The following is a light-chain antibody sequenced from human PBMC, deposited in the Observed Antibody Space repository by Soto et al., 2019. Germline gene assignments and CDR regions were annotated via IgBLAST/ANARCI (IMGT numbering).Light chain of an antibody. CDR1: SSNIGNNF. J-gene: IGLJ2*01. CDR3: GTWDNSLSTSVV. CDR2: DNN. V-gene: IGLV1-51*01. Sequence: QSVLTQPPSVSAAPXQKVTIXCSGSSSNIGNNFVSWYQQLPGTAPKLLIFDNNKRPSGIADRFSGSKSGTSATLGITGVQTGDEADYYCGTWDNSLSTSVVFGGGTKVTVL.